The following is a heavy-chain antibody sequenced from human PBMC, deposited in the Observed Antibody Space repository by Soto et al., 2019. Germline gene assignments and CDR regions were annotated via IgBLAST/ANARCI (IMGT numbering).Heavy chain of an antibody. Sequence: QVQLVESGGGVVQPGRSLTLSCAASGFTFSNYGMHWVRQAPGKGLEWVAVILNDGSNRYHADSVKDRFTISRDNSKNTLYLRMNSLRAEDTAVYYCARDDEYSGNGMDVGGQGTTVTVS. D-gene: IGHD3-10*01. CDR1: GFTFSNYG. J-gene: IGHJ6*02. CDR2: ILNDGSNR. CDR3: ARDDEYSGNGMDV. V-gene: IGHV3-33*01.